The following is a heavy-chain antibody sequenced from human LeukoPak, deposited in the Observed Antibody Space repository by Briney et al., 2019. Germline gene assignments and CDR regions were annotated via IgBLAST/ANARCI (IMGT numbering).Heavy chain of an antibody. CDR2: MNPNSGNT. Sequence: ASVKVSCKASGYTFTGYYMHWVRQAPGQGLEWMGWMNPNSGNTGYAQKFQGRVTMTRNTSISTAYMELSSLRSEDTAVYYCARGVKYCSGGSCYAYWGQGTLVTVSS. CDR1: GYTFTGYY. CDR3: ARGVKYCSGGSCYAY. D-gene: IGHD2-15*01. J-gene: IGHJ4*02. V-gene: IGHV1-8*02.